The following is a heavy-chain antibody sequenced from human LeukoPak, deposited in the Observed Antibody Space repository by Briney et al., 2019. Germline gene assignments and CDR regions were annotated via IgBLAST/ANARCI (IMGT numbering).Heavy chain of an antibody. V-gene: IGHV1-18*01. CDR1: GYTFTSYG. J-gene: IGHJ4*02. D-gene: IGHD6-13*01. CDR2: ISAYNGNT. Sequence: GASVKVSCKASGYTFTSYGISWVRQAPGQGLEWMGWISAYNGNTNYAQKLQGRVTMTTDTSTSTAYMELRRLRSDDTAVYYCSRYRLIAAALLFDYWGQGTLVTVSS. CDR3: SRYRLIAAALLFDY.